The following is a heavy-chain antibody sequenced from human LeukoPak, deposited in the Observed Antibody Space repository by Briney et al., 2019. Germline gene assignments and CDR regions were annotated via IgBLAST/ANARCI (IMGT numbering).Heavy chain of an antibody. J-gene: IGHJ4*02. CDR3: ARLFSRSYIVDY. Sequence: SVKVSCKASGGTFSSYAISWVRQAPGQGLEWMGGIIPIFGTANYAQKFQGRVTITADKSTSTVYMELSSLKYEDTAVYYCARLFSRSYIVDYWGQGTLVTVSS. V-gene: IGHV1-69*06. D-gene: IGHD1-26*01. CDR1: GGTFSSYA. CDR2: IIPIFGTA.